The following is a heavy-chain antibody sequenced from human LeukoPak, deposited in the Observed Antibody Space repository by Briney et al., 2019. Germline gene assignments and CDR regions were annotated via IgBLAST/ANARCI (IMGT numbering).Heavy chain of an antibody. V-gene: IGHV3-23*01. CDR3: ARVAGWHWFDP. Sequence: GGSLRPSCAASGFTFSRYAMTWVRQAPGRGLEWVSSIRPSGDNTYYGDSVKGRFTVSRDNSKNTVYLGMNNMRVDDTAVYYCARVAGWHWFDPWGQGTLVTVSS. CDR1: GFTFSRYA. D-gene: IGHD6-19*01. CDR2: IRPSGDNT. J-gene: IGHJ5*02.